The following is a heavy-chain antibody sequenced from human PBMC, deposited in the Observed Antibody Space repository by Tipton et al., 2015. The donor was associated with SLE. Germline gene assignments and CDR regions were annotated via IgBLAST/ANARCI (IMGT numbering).Heavy chain of an antibody. V-gene: IGHV5-51*03. CDR3: ARRPPRGSSRSSCDY. CDR1: GYSFTSYW. J-gene: IGHJ4*02. CDR2: IYPGDSDT. Sequence: QLVQPGAEVKRPGESLKISCKGSGYSFTSYWIGWVRQMPGKGLEWMGIIYPGDSDTRYSPSFQGQVTISADKSISTAYLQWSSLKAAAAAIYYYARRPPRGSSRSSCDYWGQGTLVAVSS. D-gene: IGHD6-13*01.